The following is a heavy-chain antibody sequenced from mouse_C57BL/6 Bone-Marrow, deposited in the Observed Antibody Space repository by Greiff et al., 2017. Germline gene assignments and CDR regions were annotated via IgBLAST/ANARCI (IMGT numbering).Heavy chain of an antibody. V-gene: IGHV14-4*01. Sequence: VQLQQSGAELVRPGASVKLSCTASGFNIKDDSMHWVMQRPEQGLAWIGWLDPEHGATEYASKFQGQGTISADPSSNTAYLQLSSLTSEDTAVYYCTLYYGNSYAMDDWGQGTSVTVAS. J-gene: IGHJ4*01. D-gene: IGHD2-1*01. CDR3: TLYYGNSYAMDD. CDR2: LDPEHGAT. CDR1: GFNIKDDS.